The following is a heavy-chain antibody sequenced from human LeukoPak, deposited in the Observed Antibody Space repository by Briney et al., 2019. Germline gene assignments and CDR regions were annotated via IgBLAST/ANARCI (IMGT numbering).Heavy chain of an antibody. D-gene: IGHD1-14*01. CDR1: GGSISSYY. V-gene: IGHV4-4*07. CDR2: IYTSGST. Sequence: SETLSLTCTVSGGSISSYYWSWIRQPAGKGLEWIGRIYTSGSTNYNPSLKSRVTMSVDTSKNQFSLKLSSVTAADTAVYYCAKSVSNRPQYYFDYWGQGTLVTVSS. CDR3: AKSVSNRPQYYFDY. J-gene: IGHJ4*02.